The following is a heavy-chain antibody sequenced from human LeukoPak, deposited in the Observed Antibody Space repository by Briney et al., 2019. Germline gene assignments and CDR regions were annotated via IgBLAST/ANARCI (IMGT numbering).Heavy chain of an antibody. D-gene: IGHD2-2*01. CDR3: ARGWGIPVAISWFDP. Sequence: SVKVSCKASGYTFTSYGISWVRQAPGQGLEWKGGILPIFGTVKYAQKFQGRVTITTDESTSTAFMELSSLRSDDTAVYYCARGWGIPVAISWFDPWGQGTLVTVSS. CDR1: GYTFTSYG. V-gene: IGHV1-69*05. CDR2: ILPIFGTV. J-gene: IGHJ5*02.